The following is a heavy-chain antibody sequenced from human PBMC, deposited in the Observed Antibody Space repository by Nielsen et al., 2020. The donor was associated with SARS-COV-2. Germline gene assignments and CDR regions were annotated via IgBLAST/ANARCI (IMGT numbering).Heavy chain of an antibody. CDR2: ISAYNGNI. CDR3: ARDLSGWYSEYFQH. J-gene: IGHJ1*01. CDR1: GYTFTSYG. D-gene: IGHD6-19*01. Sequence: ASVKVSCKASGYTFTSYGISWVRQAPGQGLEWMGWISAYNGNINYAQKLQGRVTMTTDTSTSTAYMELRSLRSDDTAVYYCARDLSGWYSEYFQHWGQGTLVTVSS. V-gene: IGHV1-18*01.